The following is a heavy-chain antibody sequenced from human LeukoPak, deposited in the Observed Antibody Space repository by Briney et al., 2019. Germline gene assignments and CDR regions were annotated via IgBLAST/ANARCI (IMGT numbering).Heavy chain of an antibody. CDR2: ISSDGSDK. D-gene: IGHD3-22*01. CDR3: AAYYYDYSPKAV. CDR1: GFTFSTYP. V-gene: IGHV3-30*04. J-gene: IGHJ3*01. Sequence: GGSLRLSCAASGFTFSTYPMHWVRQGPGKGLEWVAGISSDGSDKHYPDSVKGRLTISRDNAENSVYLQMNSLRAEDTAFYYCAAYYYDYSPKAVWGQGTLVTVSS.